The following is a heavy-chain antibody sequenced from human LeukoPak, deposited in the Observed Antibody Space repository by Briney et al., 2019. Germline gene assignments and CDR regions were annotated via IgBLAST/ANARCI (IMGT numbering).Heavy chain of an antibody. Sequence: GGSLRLSCAASGFTFSSYAMHWVRQAPGKGLEWVAVISYDGSNKYYADSVKGRFTISRDNSKNTLYLQMNSLRAEGTAVYYCARELLWFGELLGNWFDPWGQGTLVTVSS. V-gene: IGHV3-30-3*01. CDR3: ARELLWFGELLGNWFDP. CDR1: GFTFSSYA. CDR2: ISYDGSNK. J-gene: IGHJ5*02. D-gene: IGHD3-10*01.